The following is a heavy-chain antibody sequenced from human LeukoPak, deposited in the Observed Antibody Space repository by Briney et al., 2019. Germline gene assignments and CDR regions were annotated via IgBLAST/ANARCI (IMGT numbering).Heavy chain of an antibody. D-gene: IGHD6-6*01. Sequence: SSETLSLTCTVSGGSISSYYWSWIRQPPGKGLEWIGYIYYSGSTNYNPSLKSRVTISVDTSKNQFSLKLSSVTAADTAVYYCARDTSSSSFDYWGQGTLVTVSS. J-gene: IGHJ4*02. CDR2: IYYSGST. CDR1: GGSISSYY. V-gene: IGHV4-59*01. CDR3: ARDTSSSSFDY.